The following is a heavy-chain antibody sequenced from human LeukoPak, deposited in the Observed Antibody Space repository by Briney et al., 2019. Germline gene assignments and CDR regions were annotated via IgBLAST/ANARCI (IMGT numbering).Heavy chain of an antibody. V-gene: IGHV4-59*01. CDR3: AGSIAAAGKLYYFDY. CDR2: IYYSGST. CDR1: GGSISSYY. Sequence: SETLSLTCTVSGGSISSYYWSWIRQPPRKGLEWIGYIYYSGSTNYNPSLKSRVTISVDTSKNQFSLKLSSVTAADTAVYYCAGSIAAAGKLYYFDYWGQGTLVTVSS. J-gene: IGHJ4*02. D-gene: IGHD6-13*01.